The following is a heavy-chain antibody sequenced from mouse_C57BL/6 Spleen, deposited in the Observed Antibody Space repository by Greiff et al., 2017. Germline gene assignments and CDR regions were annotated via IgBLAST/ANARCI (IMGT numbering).Heavy chain of an antibody. V-gene: IGHV3-6*01. CDR2: ISYDGSN. CDR1: GYSITSGYY. Sequence: EVQLQQSGPGLVKPSQSLSLTCSVTGYSITSGYYWNWIRQFPGNKLEWMGYISYDGSNNYNPSLKNRISITRDTSKNQFFLKLNSVTTEDTATYYCAREGYYGSSYERYYFDYWGQGTTLTVSS. CDR3: AREGYYGSSYERYYFDY. D-gene: IGHD1-1*01. J-gene: IGHJ2*01.